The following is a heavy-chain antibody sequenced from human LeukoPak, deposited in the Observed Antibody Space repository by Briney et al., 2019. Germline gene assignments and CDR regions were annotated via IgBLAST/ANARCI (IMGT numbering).Heavy chain of an antibody. D-gene: IGHD3-22*01. CDR3: ARGAVIITTNASDI. V-gene: IGHV1-2*02. CDR1: GYSLTDYY. CDR2: INPNSGGT. J-gene: IGHJ3*02. Sequence: ASVKVSCKASGYSLTDYYLHWVRQAPGQGLEWMGWINPNSGGTNYAQKFHGRVTMTRDTSISTAYLELSTLRSDDTAVYYCARGAVIITTNASDIWGQGTMVTVSS.